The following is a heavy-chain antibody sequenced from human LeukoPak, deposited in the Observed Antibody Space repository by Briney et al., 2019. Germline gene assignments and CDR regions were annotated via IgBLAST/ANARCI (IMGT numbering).Heavy chain of an antibody. CDR1: GIIFSNYW. V-gene: IGHV3-7*01. J-gene: IGHJ4*02. CDR2: IKQDGSEK. CDR3: ARGDYDSSGYYYEGG. Sequence: GGSLRLSCAASGIIFSNYWMSWVRQAPGKGLEWVANIKQDGSEKYYVDSVKGRFTISRDNAKNSLYLQMNSLRAEDTAVYYCARGDYDSSGYYYEGGWGQGTLVTVSS. D-gene: IGHD3-22*01.